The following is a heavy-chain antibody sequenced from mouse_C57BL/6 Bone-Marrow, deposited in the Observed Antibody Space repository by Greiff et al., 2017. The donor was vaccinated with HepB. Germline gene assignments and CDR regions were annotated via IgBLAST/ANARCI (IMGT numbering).Heavy chain of an antibody. CDR3: ARRDYYGSSRFGAMDY. D-gene: IGHD1-1*01. V-gene: IGHV1-63*01. J-gene: IGHJ4*01. CDR2: IYPGGGYT. CDR1: GYTFTNYW. Sequence: VQLQQSGAELVRPGTSVKMSCKASGYTFTNYWIGWAKQRPGHGLEWIGDIYPGGGYTNYNEKFKGKATLTADKSSSTAYMQFSSLTSEDSAIYYCARRDYYGSSRFGAMDYWGQGTSVTVSS.